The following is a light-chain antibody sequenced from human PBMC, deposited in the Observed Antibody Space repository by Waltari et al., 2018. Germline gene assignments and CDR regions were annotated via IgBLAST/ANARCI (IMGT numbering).Light chain of an antibody. Sequence: NFMLTQPHSVSESPGKTVTISCTRSSGTLASNYAQLYPHRPGSAPTTVIYEDNERPSGVPDRFSGSIDSSSNSASLTISGLKTEDEADYFCQSYDSSNQGVFGGGTKLTVL. CDR3: QSYDSSNQGV. V-gene: IGLV6-57*04. J-gene: IGLJ3*02. CDR2: EDN. CDR1: SGTLASNY.